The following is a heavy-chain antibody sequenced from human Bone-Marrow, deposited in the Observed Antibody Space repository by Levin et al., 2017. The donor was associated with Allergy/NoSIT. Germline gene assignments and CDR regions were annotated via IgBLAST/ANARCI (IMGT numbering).Heavy chain of an antibody. CDR3: ARKPSLPSGSHYYFGMDV. CDR1: GDSVSSNRST. D-gene: IGHD3-10*01. V-gene: IGHV6-1*01. J-gene: IGHJ6*02. Sequence: ASETLSLTCVISGDSVSSNRSTWIWIRQSPSRGLEWLGKTYYRSKWYNDYAVSVKSRITINPDTSKNQFSLQVNSVTPEDTAVYYCARKPSLPSGSHYYFGMDVWGQGTTVTVSS. CDR2: TYYRSKWYN.